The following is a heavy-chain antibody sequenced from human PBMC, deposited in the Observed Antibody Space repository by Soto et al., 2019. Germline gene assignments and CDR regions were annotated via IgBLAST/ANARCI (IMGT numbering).Heavy chain of an antibody. J-gene: IGHJ6*02. Sequence: QVQLVESGGGVVQPGRSLRLSCAASGFTFSSYGMHWVRQAPGKGLEWVAVIWYDGSNKYYADSVKGRFTISRDNSKNTLYLQMNSLRAEDTAVYYCARERANGGSVSYYYGMDVWGQGTTVTVSS. CDR3: ARERANGGSVSYYYGMDV. CDR2: IWYDGSNK. D-gene: IGHD3-10*01. V-gene: IGHV3-33*01. CDR1: GFTFSSYG.